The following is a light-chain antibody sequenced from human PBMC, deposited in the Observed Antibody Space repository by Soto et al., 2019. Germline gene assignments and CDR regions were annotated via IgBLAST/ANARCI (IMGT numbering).Light chain of an antibody. Sequence: EVVLTQSPGTLSLSPGERATLSCRASQSIINNYLAWYQQRPGQAPRLLIYGSSDRATGIPGRFSGRGSGTDFALIIRSREPDDFSVYYCHQYGSTPPYTFGQGTKVEI. CDR2: GSS. CDR3: HQYGSTPPYT. V-gene: IGKV3-20*01. J-gene: IGKJ2*01. CDR1: QSIINNY.